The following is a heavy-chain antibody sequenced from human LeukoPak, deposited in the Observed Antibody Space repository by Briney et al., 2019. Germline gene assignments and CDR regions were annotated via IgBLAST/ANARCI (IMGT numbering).Heavy chain of an antibody. Sequence: PSETLSLTCTVSGGSISSSSYYWGWIRQPPGKGLEWIGSIYYSGSTYYNPSLKSRVTISVDTSKNQFSLKLSSVTAADTAVYHCARHDPIVGTPDAFDIWGQGTMVTVSS. V-gene: IGHV4-39*01. J-gene: IGHJ3*02. CDR3: ARHDPIVGTPDAFDI. CDR1: GGSISSSSYY. D-gene: IGHD1-26*01. CDR2: IYYSGST.